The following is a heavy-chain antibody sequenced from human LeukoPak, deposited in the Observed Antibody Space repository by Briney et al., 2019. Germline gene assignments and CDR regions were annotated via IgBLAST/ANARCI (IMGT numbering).Heavy chain of an antibody. CDR3: ARGTTPYYDFWSGYYSYYYGMDV. D-gene: IGHD3-3*01. CDR1: GGTFSSYA. V-gene: IGHV1-8*02. Sequence: ASVKVSCKASGGTFSSYAISWVRQATGQGLEWMGWMNPNSGNTGYAQKFQGRVTMTRNTSISTAYMELSSLRSEDTAVYYCARGTTPYYDFWSGYYSYYYGMDVWGQGTTVTVSS. J-gene: IGHJ6*02. CDR2: MNPNSGNT.